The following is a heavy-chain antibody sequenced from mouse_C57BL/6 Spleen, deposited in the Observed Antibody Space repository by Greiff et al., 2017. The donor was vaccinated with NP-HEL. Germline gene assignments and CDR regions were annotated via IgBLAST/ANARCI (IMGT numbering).Heavy chain of an antibody. D-gene: IGHD1-1*01. J-gene: IGHJ2*01. V-gene: IGHV1-53*01. CDR2: INPSNGGA. Sequence: VQLQQSGTELVKPGASVKLSCKASGYTFTSYWMHWVKQRPGQGLEWIGNINPSNGGANYNEKFKSKATLTVDKSSSTAYMQLSSLTSEDSAVYYCAREGPGTYFDYWGQGTTLTVSS. CDR1: GYTFTSYW. CDR3: AREGPGTYFDY.